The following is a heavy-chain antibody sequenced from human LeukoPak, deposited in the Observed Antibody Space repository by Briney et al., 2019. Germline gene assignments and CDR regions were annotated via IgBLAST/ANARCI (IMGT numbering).Heavy chain of an antibody. V-gene: IGHV1-2*06. D-gene: IGHD4/OR15-4a*01. CDR1: GYTFTGYY. J-gene: IGHJ3*02. CDR3: ARGDYGDAFDI. Sequence: GASVKVSCKASGYTFTGYYMHWVRQAPGQGLEWMGRINPNSGGTNYAQKFQGRVTITTDESTSTAYMELSSLRSEDTAVYYCARGDYGDAFDIWGQGTMVTVSS. CDR2: INPNSGGT.